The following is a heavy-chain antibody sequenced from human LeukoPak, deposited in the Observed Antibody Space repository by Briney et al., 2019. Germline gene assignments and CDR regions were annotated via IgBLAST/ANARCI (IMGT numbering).Heavy chain of an antibody. CDR1: GFTFSNYW. D-gene: IGHD6-13*01. CDR2: IKHDGSEK. Sequence: GSLRLSCAASGFTFSNYWMSWVRQAPGKGLEWVAKIKHDGSEKYYVDSVKGRFTISRDNAKNSLYLQMNRLRAEDTAVYYCARDESYSSDYWGQGTLVTVSS. J-gene: IGHJ4*02. V-gene: IGHV3-7*05. CDR3: ARDESYSSDY.